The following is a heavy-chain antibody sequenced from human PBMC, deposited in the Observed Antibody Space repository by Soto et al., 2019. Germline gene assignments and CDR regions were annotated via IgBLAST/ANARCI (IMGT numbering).Heavy chain of an antibody. CDR2: IYDSGTT. V-gene: IGHV4-59*08. D-gene: IGHD4-17*01. Sequence: SETLSLTCTVSGGSITGYYWSWIRQPPGKGLEWIGYIYDSGTTTYNAALKSRVTISADTSKNQFSPNLRSVTAADTAVYYCARRNYGEEGYFFDFWGQGLLVTVSS. CDR3: ARRNYGEEGYFFDF. J-gene: IGHJ4*02. CDR1: GGSITGYY.